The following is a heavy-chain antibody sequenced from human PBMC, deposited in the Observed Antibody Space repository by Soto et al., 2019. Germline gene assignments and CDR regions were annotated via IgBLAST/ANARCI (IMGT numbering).Heavy chain of an antibody. V-gene: IGHV4-38-2*01. Sequence: PSETLSLTCAVSGYSISSGYYWGWIRQPPGKGLEWIGSIYHSGSTYYNPSLKSRVTISVDTSKNQFSLKLSSVTAADTAVYYCARSSGGVYGIIIEGTNWFAPWGQGTLVTVSS. CDR2: IYHSGST. CDR1: GYSISSGYY. CDR3: ARSSGGVYGIIIEGTNWFAP. J-gene: IGHJ5*02. D-gene: IGHD3-16*01.